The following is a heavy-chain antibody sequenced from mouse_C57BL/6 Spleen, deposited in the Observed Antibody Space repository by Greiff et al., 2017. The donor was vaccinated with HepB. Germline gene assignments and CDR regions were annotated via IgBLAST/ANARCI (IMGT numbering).Heavy chain of an antibody. CDR2: IDPSDSYT. CDR1: GYTFTSYW. CDR3: ARFGVGGYYFDY. V-gene: IGHV1-59*01. Sequence: VQLQQPGAELVRPGTSVKLSCKASGYTFTSYWMHWVKQRPGQGLEWIGVIDPSDSYTNYNQKFKGKATLTVDTSSSTAYMQISSLTSEDSAVYYCARFGVGGYYFDYWGQGTTLTVSS. D-gene: IGHD1-1*02. J-gene: IGHJ2*01.